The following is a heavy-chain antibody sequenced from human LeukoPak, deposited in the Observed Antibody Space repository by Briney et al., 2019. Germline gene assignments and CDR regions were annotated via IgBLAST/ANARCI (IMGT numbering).Heavy chain of an antibody. CDR1: GYSISSDYY. J-gene: IGHJ3*02. D-gene: IGHD5-24*01. Sequence: SETLSLTCAVSGYSISSDYYWGWIRQPPGKGLEWIGSIYHSGSTYYNPSLESRVTISLDTSKKQFSLKLSSVTAADTAVYYCARGQRWLQSDDAFDIWGQGTMVIVSS. V-gene: IGHV4-38-2*01. CDR3: ARGQRWLQSDDAFDI. CDR2: IYHSGST.